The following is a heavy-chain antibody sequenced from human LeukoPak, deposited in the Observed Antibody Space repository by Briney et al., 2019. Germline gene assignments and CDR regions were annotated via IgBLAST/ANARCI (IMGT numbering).Heavy chain of an antibody. CDR3: ARGGLSIMSY. J-gene: IGHJ4*02. V-gene: IGHV3-48*01. Sequence: GGSLRLSCGASGITFSSYSMNWVRRAPGKGLEWVSYISSSGSTKYYADSVKGRFTISRDNTRNSLYLQMNSLRAEDTAVYFCARGGLSIMSYWGQGTLVTVSS. CDR1: GITFSSYS. D-gene: IGHD3-16*01. CDR2: ISSSGSTK.